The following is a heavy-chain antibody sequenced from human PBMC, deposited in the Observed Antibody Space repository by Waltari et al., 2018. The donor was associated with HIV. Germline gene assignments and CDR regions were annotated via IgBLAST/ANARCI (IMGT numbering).Heavy chain of an antibody. CDR2: INHSGST. J-gene: IGHJ4*02. CDR1: GGSFSGYY. V-gene: IGHV4-34*01. D-gene: IGHD3-22*01. Sequence: QVQLQQWGAGLLKPSETLSLTCAVYGGSFSGYYWSWIRQPPGKGLEWIGEINHSGSTNYNPSLKSRVTISVDTSKNQFSLKLSSVTAADTAVYYCARIPHYYDSSGYSYYCDYWGQETLVTVSS. CDR3: ARIPHYYDSSGYSYYCDY.